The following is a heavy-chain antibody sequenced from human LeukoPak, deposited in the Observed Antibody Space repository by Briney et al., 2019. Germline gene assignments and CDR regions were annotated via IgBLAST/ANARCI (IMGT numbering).Heavy chain of an antibody. CDR1: GFTVSSNY. J-gene: IGHJ3*02. Sequence: GGSLRLSCAASGFTVSSNYMSWVRQAPGKGLEWVSVIYSGGSTYYADSVKGRFTISRDNSKNTLYLQMNSLRAEDMALYYCAKDIRRRITGTTSAFDIWGQGTMVTVSS. D-gene: IGHD1-7*01. CDR2: IYSGGST. V-gene: IGHV3-53*01. CDR3: AKDIRRRITGTTSAFDI.